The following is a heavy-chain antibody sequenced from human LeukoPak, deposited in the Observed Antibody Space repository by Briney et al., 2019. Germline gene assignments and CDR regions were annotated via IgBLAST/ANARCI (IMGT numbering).Heavy chain of an antibody. J-gene: IGHJ4*02. CDR2: INPDSGGT. D-gene: IGHD6-13*01. CDR1: GYTFTGNY. V-gene: IGHV1-2*02. CDR3: ARGGYSSSWYSDGIDY. Sequence: ASVKVSCKASGYTFTGNYMHWVRQVPGQGLEWLGWINPDSGGTDYSQKFQDRVALTRDTSISTAYLELSRLRSGDTAVYYCARGGYSSSWYSDGIDYWGQGTLVTVSS.